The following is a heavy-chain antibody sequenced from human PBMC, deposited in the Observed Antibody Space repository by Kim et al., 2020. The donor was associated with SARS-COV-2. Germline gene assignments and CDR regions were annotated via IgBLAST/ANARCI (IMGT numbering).Heavy chain of an antibody. CDR1: AFTFSKHA. Sequence: GGSLRLSCAASAFTFSKHAMSWVRQAPGKGLEWVSTLSSTGDGTYYADSVKGRFTTSRDNSKNTLILQMNNLRAEDTALYYCTYASGWYEFDCWGQGTLVTVSS. CDR3: TYASGWYEFDC. D-gene: IGHD6-19*01. CDR2: LSSTGDGT. J-gene: IGHJ4*02. V-gene: IGHV3-23*01.